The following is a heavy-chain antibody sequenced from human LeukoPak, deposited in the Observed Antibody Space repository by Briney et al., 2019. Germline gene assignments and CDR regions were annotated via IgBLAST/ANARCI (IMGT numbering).Heavy chain of an antibody. CDR3: ARRVRRGDNWFDP. Sequence: ASVKVSCKASGYTFTGYYIHWVRQAPGQGLEWMGWINPNSGDTNYAQKFQGRVTMTRDTSISTAYMELSGLRSDDTAVYYCARRVRRGDNWFDPWGQGTLVTVSS. V-gene: IGHV1-2*02. D-gene: IGHD3-10*01. CDR1: GYTFTGYY. J-gene: IGHJ5*02. CDR2: INPNSGDT.